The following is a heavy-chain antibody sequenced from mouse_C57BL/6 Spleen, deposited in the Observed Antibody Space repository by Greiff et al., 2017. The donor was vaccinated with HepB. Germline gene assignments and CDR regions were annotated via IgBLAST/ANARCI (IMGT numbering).Heavy chain of an antibody. CDR3: TRGNYWFAY. Sequence: VQLQQSGAELVRPGASVKLSCTASGFNIKDDYMHWVKQRPEQGLEWIGWIDPENGDTEYASKFQGKATITADTSSNTAYLQLSSLTSEDTAVYYCTRGNYWFAYWGKGTLVTVSA. J-gene: IGHJ3*01. CDR1: GFNIKDDY. D-gene: IGHD2-1*01. CDR2: IDPENGDT. V-gene: IGHV14-4*01.